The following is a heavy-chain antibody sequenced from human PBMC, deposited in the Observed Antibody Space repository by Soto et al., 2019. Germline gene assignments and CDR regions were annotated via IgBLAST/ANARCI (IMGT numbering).Heavy chain of an antibody. J-gene: IGHJ4*02. CDR2: INPDGSAT. Sequence: GGSLRLSCAASGFTFSSYWMHWVRRAPGKGLVWVSRINPDGSATNYADSVKGRFTISRDNAKNTLYLQMNSLRAEDTAVFYCGRGGSDSPMAPGYWGQGTLVTVSS. CDR3: GRGGSDSPMAPGY. V-gene: IGHV3-74*01. D-gene: IGHD5-18*01. CDR1: GFTFSSYW.